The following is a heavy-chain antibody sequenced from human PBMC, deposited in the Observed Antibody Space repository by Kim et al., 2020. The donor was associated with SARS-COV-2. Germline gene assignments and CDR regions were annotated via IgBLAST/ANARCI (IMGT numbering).Heavy chain of an antibody. J-gene: IGHJ6*02. Sequence: SVKVSCKASGGTFSSYAISWVRQAPGQGLEWMGGIIPIFGTANYAQKFQGRVTITADESTSTAYMELSSLRSEDTAVYYCARDSLRYFDWLSKTVDQNYYYYYGMDVWGQGTTVTVSS. V-gene: IGHV1-69*13. D-gene: IGHD3-9*01. CDR2: IIPIFGTA. CDR1: GGTFSSYA. CDR3: ARDSLRYFDWLSKTVDQNYYYYYGMDV.